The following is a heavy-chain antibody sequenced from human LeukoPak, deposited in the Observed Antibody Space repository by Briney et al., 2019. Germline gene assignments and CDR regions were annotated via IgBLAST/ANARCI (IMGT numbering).Heavy chain of an antibody. D-gene: IGHD3-22*01. J-gene: IGHJ4*02. CDR3: ARVGLARYSSGYFDY. Sequence: SETLSLTCTVSGGSISSYYWSWIRQPPGKGLEWIGYIYYSGSTNYDPSLKSRVTISVDTSKNQFSLKLSSVTAADTAVYYCARVGLARYSSGYFDYCGQGTLVTVSS. CDR2: IYYSGST. CDR1: GGSISSYY. V-gene: IGHV4-59*01.